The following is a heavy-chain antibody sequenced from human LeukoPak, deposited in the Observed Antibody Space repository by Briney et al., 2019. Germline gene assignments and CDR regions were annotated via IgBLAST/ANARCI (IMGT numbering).Heavy chain of an antibody. V-gene: IGHV4-59*01. CDR3: AREEVLHGFDI. J-gene: IGHJ3*02. Sequence: SEALSLTCTVSGGSISTYYWSWIRQPPGKGLEYIGYIYFSCSTNYNTSLKSRVTMSLDTSKNQFSLKLSSVTAADTAVYYCAREEVLHGFDIWGQGTIVTVSA. D-gene: IGHD2-15*01. CDR2: IYFSCST. CDR1: GGSISTYY.